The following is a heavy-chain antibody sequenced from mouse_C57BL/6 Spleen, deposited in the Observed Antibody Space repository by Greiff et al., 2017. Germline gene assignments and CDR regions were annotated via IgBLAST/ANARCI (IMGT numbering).Heavy chain of an antibody. J-gene: IGHJ4*01. CDR1: GYSFTSYG. CDR3: ARHLCGYYAMDY. Sequence: VMLVESGPGLVAPSQSLSITCTVSGYSFTSYGIHWVSQPPGQGLEWLVVILIDASRTNKYYLKSILSISKDNSKSQVCLKMNSLQTDDTAMYYCARHLCGYYAMDYWGQGTSVTVSS. D-gene: IGHD6-2*01. CDR2: ILIDASR. V-gene: IGHV2-6-1*01.